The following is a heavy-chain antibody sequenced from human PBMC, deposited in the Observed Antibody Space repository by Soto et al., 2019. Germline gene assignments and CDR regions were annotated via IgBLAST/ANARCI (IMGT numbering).Heavy chain of an antibody. CDR1: GYPFTSYD. CDR2: MNPNSGNT. V-gene: IGHV1-8*01. CDR3: ARTLYGDTVDY. Sequence: QVQLVQSGAEVKKPGASVKVSCKDSGYPFTSYDINWVRQATGQGLEWMVWMNPNSGNTVYAQKFQGRATMTRNTSISTAYLERSSLRSEDTAVYYCARTLYGDTVDYWGQGTLVNVSS. J-gene: IGHJ4*02. D-gene: IGHD4-17*01.